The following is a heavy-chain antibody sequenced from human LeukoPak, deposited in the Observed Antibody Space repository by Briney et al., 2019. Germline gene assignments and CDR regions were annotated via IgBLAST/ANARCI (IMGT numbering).Heavy chain of an antibody. D-gene: IGHD4-17*01. CDR2: IYYSGST. V-gene: IGHV4-59*01. Sequence: PSETLSLTCTVSGGSISSYYWSWIRQPPGKGLEWIGYIYYSGSTNYNPSLKSRVTISVDTSKNQFSLKLSSVTAADTAVYYCARGPDYGDYGDIDYWGQGTLVTVSS. CDR1: GGSISSYY. J-gene: IGHJ4*02. CDR3: ARGPDYGDYGDIDY.